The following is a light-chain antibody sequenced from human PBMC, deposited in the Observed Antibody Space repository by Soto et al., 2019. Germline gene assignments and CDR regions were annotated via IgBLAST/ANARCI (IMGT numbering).Light chain of an antibody. CDR1: QSISTW. J-gene: IGKJ2*01. CDR2: KAT. CDR3: QQYNDFQYT. Sequence: DIQMTQSPSTLSASVGDRVTITCRASQSISTWLAWYQQEPGKAPKLLIYKATNLQSGVPSRFSGSGSGTDFSLTISSLQPVDSATYFCQQYNDFQYTFGPGTKLEI. V-gene: IGKV1-5*03.